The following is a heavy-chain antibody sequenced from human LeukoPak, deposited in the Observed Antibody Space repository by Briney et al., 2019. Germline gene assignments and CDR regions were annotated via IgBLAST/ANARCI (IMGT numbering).Heavy chain of an antibody. D-gene: IGHD4-23*01. Sequence: GGSLRLSCAASGFTFSSYSMNWVRQAPGKGLEWVSYISSSGSTIYYADSVKGRFTISRDNAKNSLYLQMNSLRAEDTAVYYCARDHYGGPIQNYYYGMDVWGQGTTVTVSS. CDR1: GFTFSSYS. V-gene: IGHV3-48*04. J-gene: IGHJ6*02. CDR3: ARDHYGGPIQNYYYGMDV. CDR2: ISSSGSTI.